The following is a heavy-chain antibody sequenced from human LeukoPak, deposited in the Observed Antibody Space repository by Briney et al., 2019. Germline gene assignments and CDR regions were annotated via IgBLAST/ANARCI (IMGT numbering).Heavy chain of an antibody. V-gene: IGHV3-48*03. CDR3: AELGITMIGGV. Sequence: PPGASLRLSCAASGFTFSSYEMNWVRQAPGKGLEWVSYISSSGSTIYYADSVKGRFTISRDNAKNSLYLQMNSLRAEDTAVYYCAELGITMIGGVWGKGTTVTISS. CDR2: ISSSGSTI. J-gene: IGHJ6*04. CDR1: GFTFSSYE. D-gene: IGHD3-10*02.